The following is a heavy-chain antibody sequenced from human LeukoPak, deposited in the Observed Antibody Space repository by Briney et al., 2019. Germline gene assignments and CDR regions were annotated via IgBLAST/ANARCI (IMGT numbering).Heavy chain of an antibody. Sequence: GGSLRLSCAASGFTFSSYWMIRVRQAPGKGLEWVANIKQDGSEKYCVDSVKGRFTISRDNAKNSLYLQMNSLRAEDTAVYYCARALGRVQPYYYNYGMDVWGQGTTVTVSS. CDR3: ARALGRVQPYYYNYGMDV. J-gene: IGHJ6*02. CDR1: GFTFSSYW. D-gene: IGHD1-1*01. V-gene: IGHV3-7*01. CDR2: IKQDGSEK.